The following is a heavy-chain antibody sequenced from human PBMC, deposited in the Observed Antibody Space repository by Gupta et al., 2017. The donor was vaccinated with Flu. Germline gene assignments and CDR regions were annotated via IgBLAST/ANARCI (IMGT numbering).Heavy chain of an antibody. CDR2: IKQDGSEK. Sequence: PGEGLEWVANIKQDGSEKYYVDSVKGRFTISRDNAKNSLYLQMNSLRAEDTAVYYCAREFDYGGNSESAFDIWGQGTMVTVSS. J-gene: IGHJ3*02. CDR3: AREFDYGGNSESAFDI. D-gene: IGHD4-17*01. V-gene: IGHV3-7*01.